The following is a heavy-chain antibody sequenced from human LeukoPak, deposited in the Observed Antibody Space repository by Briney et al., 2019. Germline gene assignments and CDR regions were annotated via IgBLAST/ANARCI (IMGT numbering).Heavy chain of an antibody. J-gene: IGHJ5*02. V-gene: IGHV1-18*01. Sequence: ASVKVSCKASGYTFTSYGISWVRQAPGQGLEWMGWISAYNGNTNYAQKLQGRVTMTTDTSTSTAYMKLRSLRSDDTAVYYCAREYYDFWSGYLNWFDPWGQGTLVTVSS. CDR1: GYTFTSYG. D-gene: IGHD3-3*01. CDR2: ISAYNGNT. CDR3: AREYYDFWSGYLNWFDP.